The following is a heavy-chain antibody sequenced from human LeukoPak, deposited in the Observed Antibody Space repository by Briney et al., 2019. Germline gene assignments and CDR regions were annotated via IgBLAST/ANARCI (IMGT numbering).Heavy chain of an antibody. CDR1: GFTFSSYS. CDR2: ISSSSSYI. V-gene: IGHV3-21*01. D-gene: IGHD5-24*01. J-gene: IGHJ4*02. CDR3: ARDARRDGYSYYFDY. Sequence: GGSLRLSCAASGFTFSSYSMNWVRQAPGRGLEWVSSISSSSSYIYYADSVKGRFTISRDNAKNSLYLQMNSLRAEDTAVYYCARDARRDGYSYYFDYWGQGTLVTVSS.